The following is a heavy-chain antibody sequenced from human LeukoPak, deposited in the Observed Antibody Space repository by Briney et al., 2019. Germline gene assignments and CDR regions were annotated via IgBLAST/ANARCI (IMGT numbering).Heavy chain of an antibody. J-gene: IGHJ4*02. CDR3: SKVGGSYLLDRFDY. CDR2: ISSSGSTI. CDR1: GFTFSSYE. D-gene: IGHD1-26*01. V-gene: IGHV3-48*03. Sequence: PGGSLRLSCAASGFTFSSYEMNWVRQAPGKGLEWVSYISSSGSTIYYADSVKGRFTISRDNAKNSLYLQMNSLRAEDTAVYYCSKVGGSYLLDRFDYWGQGTLVTVSS.